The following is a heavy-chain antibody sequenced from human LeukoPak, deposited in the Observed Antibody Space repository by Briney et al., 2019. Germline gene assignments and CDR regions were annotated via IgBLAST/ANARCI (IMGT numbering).Heavy chain of an antibody. J-gene: IGHJ4*02. Sequence: SETLSLTCAVYGGSSSGYYWIWFRQPPGKGLEWIGEINQSGRAYCNPSLKSRVTISIETSENQFFLKMNSVTAADTAVYYCASGSLVRGVMDFDHWGQGTLVTVSS. CDR1: GGSSSGYY. CDR3: ASGSLVRGVMDFDH. D-gene: IGHD3-10*01. CDR2: INQSGRA. V-gene: IGHV4-34*01.